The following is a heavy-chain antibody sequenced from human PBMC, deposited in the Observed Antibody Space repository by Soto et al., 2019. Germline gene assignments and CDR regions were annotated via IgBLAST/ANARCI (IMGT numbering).Heavy chain of an antibody. CDR2: IYYNGDT. CDR3: AREGGDFVQVPYY. V-gene: IGHV4-30-4*01. Sequence: QVRLQESGPKLVRPSQTLSLTCSVSGVSINRGDYYWSWIRQSPGRGLEWIGSIYYNGDTNYNPSLGSRVTMSVDMSKNQVFLDLQSVVAADTAVYFCAREGGDFVQVPYYWGQGTLSTVSS. J-gene: IGHJ4*02. CDR1: GVSINRGDYY. D-gene: IGHD3-3*01.